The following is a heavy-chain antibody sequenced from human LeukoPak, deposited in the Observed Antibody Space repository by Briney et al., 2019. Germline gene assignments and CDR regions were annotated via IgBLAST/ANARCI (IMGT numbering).Heavy chain of an antibody. CDR2: ISWDGGST. Sequence: GGSLRLSCAASGFTFDDYTMHWVRQAPGKGLEWVSLISWDGGSTYYADSVKGRFTISRDNGKNSLYLQMNSLRAEDMALYYCAKDMSQNGLPPTFDYWGQGTLVTVSS. V-gene: IGHV3-43*01. J-gene: IGHJ4*02. CDR3: AKDMSQNGLPPTFDY. D-gene: IGHD5-12*01. CDR1: GFTFDDYT.